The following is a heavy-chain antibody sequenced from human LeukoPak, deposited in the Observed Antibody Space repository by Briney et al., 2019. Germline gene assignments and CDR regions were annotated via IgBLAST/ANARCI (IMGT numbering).Heavy chain of an antibody. V-gene: IGHV4-34*01. CDR3: ARVATSIAAGGSFDY. J-gene: IGHJ4*02. CDR1: GGSFSGYY. D-gene: IGHD6-13*01. CDR2: INHSGST. Sequence: PSETLSLTCAVYGGSFSGYYWSWIRQPPGKGLEGIGEINHSGSTNYNPSLKSRVTISVDTSKNQFSLKLSSVTAADTAVYYRARVATSIAAGGSFDYWGQGTLVTVSS.